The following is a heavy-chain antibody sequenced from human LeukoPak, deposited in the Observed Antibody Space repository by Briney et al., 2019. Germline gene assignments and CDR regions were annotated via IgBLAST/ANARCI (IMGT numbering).Heavy chain of an antibody. D-gene: IGHD3-16*01. Sequence: GGSLRLSCAASGFTLSSYWMHWVRQAPGKGLVWVSRINSDGSTTSYADSVKGRFTISRDSAKNTLYLQMNSLRAEDTAVYYCARAITGDHDYWGQGTLVTVSS. V-gene: IGHV3-74*01. J-gene: IGHJ4*02. CDR3: ARAITGDHDY. CDR2: INSDGSTT. CDR1: GFTLSSYW.